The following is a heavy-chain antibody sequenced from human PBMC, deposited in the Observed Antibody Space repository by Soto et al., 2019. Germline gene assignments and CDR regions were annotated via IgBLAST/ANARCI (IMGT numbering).Heavy chain of an antibody. D-gene: IGHD2-15*01. Sequence: PSETLSLTCAVYGGSFSGYYWSWIRQPPGKGLEWIGEINHSGSTNYNPSLKSRVTISVDTSKNQLSLKLSSVTAADTAVYYCARVKVRGSLLQDWGQGTLVTVSS. CDR2: INHSGST. CDR3: ARVKVRGSLLQD. CDR1: GGSFSGYY. V-gene: IGHV4-34*01. J-gene: IGHJ4*02.